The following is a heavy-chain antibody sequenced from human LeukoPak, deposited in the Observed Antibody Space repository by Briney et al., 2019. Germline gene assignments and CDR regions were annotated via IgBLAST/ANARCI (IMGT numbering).Heavy chain of an antibody. D-gene: IGHD3-22*01. CDR1: GGSISSYY. CDR3: AGPLLTYYSDSSAYS. V-gene: IGHV4-59*08. Sequence: SETLSLTCTVSGGSISSYYWSWIRQPPGKGLEWIGYIYYSGSTNYTPSLKSRVTISVDTSKNQFSLKLTSVTAADTAVYYCAGPLLTYYSDSSAYSWGQGTLVTVSS. CDR2: IYYSGST. J-gene: IGHJ4*02.